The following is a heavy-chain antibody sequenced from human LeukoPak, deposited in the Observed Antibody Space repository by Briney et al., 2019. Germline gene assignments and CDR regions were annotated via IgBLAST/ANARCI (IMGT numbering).Heavy chain of an antibody. Sequence: GASVKVSCKASGYTFAKYAIHWVRQAPGQRLEWMGWINAGDGSTRYSQKFHGGVTITRDTSASTAYMELSSLRSEDTAVYYCAREYDYTMYWGQGTLVTVSS. CDR1: GYTFAKYA. V-gene: IGHV1-3*01. J-gene: IGHJ4*02. D-gene: IGHD4-11*01. CDR3: AREYDYTMY. CDR2: INAGDGST.